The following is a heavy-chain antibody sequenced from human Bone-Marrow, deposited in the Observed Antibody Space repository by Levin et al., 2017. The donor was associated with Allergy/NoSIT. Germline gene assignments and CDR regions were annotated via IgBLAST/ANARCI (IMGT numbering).Heavy chain of an antibody. CDR3: ARDEGSGGSCPDY. J-gene: IGHJ4*02. D-gene: IGHD2-15*01. CDR2: INSDGSST. V-gene: IGHV3-74*01. Sequence: GESLKISCAASGFTFSSYWMHWVRQAPGKGLVWVSRINSDGSSTSYADSVKGRFTISRDNAKNTLYLQMNSLRAEDTAVYYCARDEGSGGSCPDYWGQGTLVTVSS. CDR1: GFTFSSYW.